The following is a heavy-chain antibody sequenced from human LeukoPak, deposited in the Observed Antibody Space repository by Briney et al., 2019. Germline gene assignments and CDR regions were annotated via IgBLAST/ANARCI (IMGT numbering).Heavy chain of an antibody. CDR2: IKSKTDGGTT. Sequence: GGSLRLSCAASGFTFSNAWMSWVRQAPGKGLEWVGRIKSKTDGGTTDYAAPVKGRFTISRDDSKNTLYLQMNSLKTEDTAVCYCTTGRKKLRYFDWLLAVGDYYGMDVWGQGTTVTVSS. V-gene: IGHV3-15*01. J-gene: IGHJ6*02. D-gene: IGHD3-9*01. CDR3: TTGRKKLRYFDWLLAVGDYYGMDV. CDR1: GFTFSNAW.